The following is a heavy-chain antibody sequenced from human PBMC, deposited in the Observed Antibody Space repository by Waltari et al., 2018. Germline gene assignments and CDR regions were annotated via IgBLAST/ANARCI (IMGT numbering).Heavy chain of an antibody. CDR2: IYYSGRT. CDR3: ARDKVRRGFGEKYYYMDV. V-gene: IGHV4-31*03. D-gene: IGHD3-10*01. J-gene: IGHJ6*03. Sequence: QVQLQESGPGLVKHSQTLSLTCTVSGGSISSGGYYWSWIRQHPGKGLEWIVYIYYSGRTYYDPPRKSRFTISLDTSKNQFSLKLSSVTAADTAVYYCARDKVRRGFGEKYYYMDVWGKGTTVTVSS. CDR1: GGSISSGGYY.